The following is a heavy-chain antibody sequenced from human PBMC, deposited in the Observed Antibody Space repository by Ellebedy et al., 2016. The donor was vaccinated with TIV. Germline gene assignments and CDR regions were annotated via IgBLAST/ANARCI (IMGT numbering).Heavy chain of an antibody. CDR2: IIVSAITI. V-gene: IGHV3-11*01. CDR1: GFTFSSYA. D-gene: IGHD3-10*01. Sequence: PGGSLRPSCAASGFTFSSYAMSWIRQAPGKGLELVSYIIVSAITIYYADSVKGRFTISRDNAKNSLYLQMNSLRAEDTAVYYCARELRTMLRGAYLGYWGQGTLVTVSS. CDR3: ARELRTMLRGAYLGY. J-gene: IGHJ4*02.